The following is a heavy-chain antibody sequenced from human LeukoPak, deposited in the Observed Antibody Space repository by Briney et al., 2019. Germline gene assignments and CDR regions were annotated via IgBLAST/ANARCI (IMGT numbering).Heavy chain of an antibody. CDR3: ASSYYDFWSGYFDY. V-gene: IGHV4-4*07. D-gene: IGHD3-3*01. Sequence: PSETLSLTCTVSGGSISSYYWSWIRQPAGKGLEWIGRIYTSGSTNYNPSLKSRVTISVDTSKNQFSLKLSSVTAADTAVYYCASSYYDFWSGYFDYWGQGTLVTVSS. CDR1: GGSISSYY. CDR2: IYTSGST. J-gene: IGHJ4*02.